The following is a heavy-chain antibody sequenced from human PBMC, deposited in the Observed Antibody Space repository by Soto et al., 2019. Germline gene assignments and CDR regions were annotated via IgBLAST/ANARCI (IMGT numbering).Heavy chain of an antibody. Sequence: GGSLRLSCAASGFTFSSYSMNWVRQAPGKGLEWVSSISSSSSYIYYADSVKGRFTISRDNAKNSLYLQMNSLRAEDTAVYYCAREEGWFNYYYYYGMDVWGQGTTVTVSS. V-gene: IGHV3-21*01. CDR3: AREEGWFNYYYYYGMDV. J-gene: IGHJ6*02. CDR1: GFTFSSYS. CDR2: ISSSSSYI. D-gene: IGHD2-15*01.